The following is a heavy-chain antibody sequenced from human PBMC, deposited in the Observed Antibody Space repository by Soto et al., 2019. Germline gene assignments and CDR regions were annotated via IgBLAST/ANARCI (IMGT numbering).Heavy chain of an antibody. CDR3: ARDGIALAGPLDYYYYGMDV. CDR1: GGTFSSYA. CDR2: IIPIFGTA. Sequence: QVQLVQSGAEVTKPGSSVKVSCKASGGTFSSYAISWVRQAPGQGLEWMGDIIPIFGTANYAQEFQGRVTITADESTSPAYMEMSSLRSEDTAVYYCARDGIALAGPLDYYYYGMDVWGQGTTVTVSS. D-gene: IGHD6-19*01. V-gene: IGHV1-69*01. J-gene: IGHJ6*02.